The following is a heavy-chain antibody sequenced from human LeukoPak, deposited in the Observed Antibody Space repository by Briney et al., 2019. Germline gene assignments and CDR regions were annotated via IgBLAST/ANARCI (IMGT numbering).Heavy chain of an antibody. CDR3: ARDLEVAVAGYYYYGMDV. CDR2: IYTSGST. V-gene: IGHV4-61*02. Sequence: SETLSLTCTVSGGSISSGSYYWSWIRQPAGKGLEWIGRIYTSGSTNYNPSLKSRVTISVDTSKNQFSLKLSSVTAADTAVYYCARDLEVAVAGYYYYGMDVWGQGTTVTVSS. CDR1: GGSISSGSYY. J-gene: IGHJ6*02. D-gene: IGHD6-19*01.